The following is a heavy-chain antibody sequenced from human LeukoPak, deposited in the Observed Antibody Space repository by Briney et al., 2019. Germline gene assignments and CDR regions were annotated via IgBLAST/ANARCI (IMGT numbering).Heavy chain of an antibody. CDR3: ATMVRGVNPSHDAFDI. J-gene: IGHJ3*02. V-gene: IGHV4-31*02. CDR2: IYYSGST. D-gene: IGHD3-10*01. Sequence: SETLSLTCTVSGGSISSGGYYWSWIRQHPGKGLEWIGYIYYSGSTYYNPSLKSRVTISVDTSKNQFSLKLSSVTAADTAVYYCATMVRGVNPSHDAFDIWGQGTMVTVSS. CDR1: GGSISSGGYY.